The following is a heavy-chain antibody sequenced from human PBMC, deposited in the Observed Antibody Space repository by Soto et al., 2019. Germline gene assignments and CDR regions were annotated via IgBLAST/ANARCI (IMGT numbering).Heavy chain of an antibody. CDR1: GYSFTSYW. D-gene: IGHD3-3*01. CDR2: IDPSDSYT. Sequence: PGESLKISCKGSGYSFTSYWISWVRQMPGKGLEWMGRIDPSDSYTNYSPSFQGRVTISADXXXXXXXXXXXXXXXXXXXXXYCARSITIFGVVTYGMDVWGQGTTVTVSS. CDR3: ARSITIFGVVTYGMDV. J-gene: IGHJ6*02. V-gene: IGHV5-10-1*01.